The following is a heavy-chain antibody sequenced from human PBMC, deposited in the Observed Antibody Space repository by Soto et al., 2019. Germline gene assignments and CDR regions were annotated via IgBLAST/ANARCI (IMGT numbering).Heavy chain of an antibody. CDR3: ATTKREKQWLVKYYYGMGV. J-gene: IGHJ6*02. D-gene: IGHD6-19*01. V-gene: IGHV1-24*01. Sequence: ASVKVSCKVSGYTLTELSVHWVRQAPGKGLEWMGGFDPEDGETIYAQKFQGRVTMTEDTSTDTAYMELSSLRSEDTAVYYCATTKREKQWLVKYYYGMGVWGQGTTVTVSS. CDR2: FDPEDGET. CDR1: GYTLTELS.